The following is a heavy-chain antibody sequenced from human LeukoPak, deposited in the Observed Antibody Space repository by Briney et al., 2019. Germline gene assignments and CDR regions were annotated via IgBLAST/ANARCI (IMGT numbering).Heavy chain of an antibody. D-gene: IGHD3-22*01. Sequence: PGRSLRLSCAASGFTFDDYAMHWVRQAPGKGLEWVSGISWNSGSIGYADSVKGRSTTSRDNAKNSLYLQMNSLRAEDTAVYYCARDYYDSSGYYYGGHWGQGTLVTVSS. V-gene: IGHV3-9*01. J-gene: IGHJ4*02. CDR2: ISWNSGSI. CDR3: ARDYYDSSGYYYGGH. CDR1: GFTFDDYA.